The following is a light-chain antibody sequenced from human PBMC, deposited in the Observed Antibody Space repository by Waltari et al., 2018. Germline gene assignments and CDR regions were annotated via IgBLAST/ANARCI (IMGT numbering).Light chain of an antibody. J-gene: IGLJ1*01. Sequence: QSALTQPASVSGSPGQSITISCTAVHSNVDILHLVSWYQHHPGRNPGLLIYEVSQRPSGIFNRCSGSKSCNTASLTISGLQPEDEADYFCCSFAGDGIYVFGSGTQVSVL. CDR1: HSNVDILHL. CDR2: EVS. V-gene: IGLV2-23*02. CDR3: CSFAGDGIYV.